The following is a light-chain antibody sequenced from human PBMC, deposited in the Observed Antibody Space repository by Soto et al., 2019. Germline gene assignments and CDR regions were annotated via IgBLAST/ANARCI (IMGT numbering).Light chain of an antibody. CDR1: SGHSNYA. V-gene: IGLV4-69*01. Sequence: QSVLTQSPSASASLGASVKLTCTLSSGHSNYAIAWHQQQSQKGPRYLMKLNSDGSHSKGDGIPARFSGSSSGAERYLTISGLQSEDEADYYCQTWGSGIVVFGGGTKLTVL. J-gene: IGLJ2*01. CDR3: QTWGSGIVV. CDR2: LNSDGSH.